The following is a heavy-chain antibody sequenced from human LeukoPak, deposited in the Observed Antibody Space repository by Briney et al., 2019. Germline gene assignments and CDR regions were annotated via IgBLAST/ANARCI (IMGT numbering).Heavy chain of an antibody. J-gene: IGHJ5*02. CDR2: INHSGST. D-gene: IGHD3-22*01. Sequence: NPSETLSLTCTVSGGSISSYYWSWIRQPPGKGLEWIGEINHSGSTNYNPSLKSRVTISVDTSKNQFSLKLSSVTAADTAVYYCARVDDSSGYYYDHWGQGTLVTVSS. CDR1: GGSISSYY. V-gene: IGHV4-34*01. CDR3: ARVDDSSGYYYDH.